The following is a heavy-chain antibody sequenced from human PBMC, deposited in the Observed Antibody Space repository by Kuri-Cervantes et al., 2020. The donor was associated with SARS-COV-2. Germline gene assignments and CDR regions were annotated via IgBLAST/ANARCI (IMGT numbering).Heavy chain of an antibody. CDR3: AREGCSGGSCYRSNWFDP. D-gene: IGHD2-15*01. CDR1: GFTFSSYA. V-gene: IGHV4-34*01. CDR2: INHSGST. Sequence: ESLKISCAASGFTFSSYAMHWVRQPPGKGLEWIGEINHSGSTNYNPSLKSRVTISVDTSKNQFSLKLSSATAADTAVYYCAREGCSGGSCYRSNWFDPWGQGTLVTVSS. J-gene: IGHJ5*02.